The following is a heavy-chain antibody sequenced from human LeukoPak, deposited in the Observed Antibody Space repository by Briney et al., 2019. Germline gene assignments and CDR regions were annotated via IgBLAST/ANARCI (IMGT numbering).Heavy chain of an antibody. V-gene: IGHV3-48*03. CDR2: ISSSGTTI. J-gene: IGHJ4*02. D-gene: IGHD5-18*01. CDR1: GFTFSSYE. Sequence: PGGSLRPSCAASGFTFSSYEMNWVRQAPGKGLEWVSDISSSGTTIHYADSVKGRFTISRDNAKNSLYLQMSSLRAEDTAVYYCARGLDDGYSYGLDYWGQGTLVTVSS. CDR3: ARGLDDGYSYGLDY.